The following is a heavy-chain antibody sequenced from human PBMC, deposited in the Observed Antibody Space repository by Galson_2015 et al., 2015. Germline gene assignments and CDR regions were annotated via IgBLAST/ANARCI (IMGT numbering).Heavy chain of an antibody. D-gene: IGHD5-18*01. CDR2: ISGSGGST. J-gene: IGHJ4*02. CDR1: GFAFRRYA. V-gene: IGHV3-23*01. Sequence: SLRLPCAASGFAFRRYAMSWVRQAPGKGLEWVSDISGSGGSTYYADSVKGRFTILRDNSKNTLYLQMNSLRAEDTAVYYCVKGVFVGYSFTFDYWGQGTLVTVSS. CDR3: VKGVFVGYSFTFDY.